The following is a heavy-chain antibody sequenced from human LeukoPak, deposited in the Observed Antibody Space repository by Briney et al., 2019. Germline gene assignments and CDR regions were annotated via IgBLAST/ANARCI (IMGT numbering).Heavy chain of an antibody. CDR2: IRYDGSNK. V-gene: IGHV3-30*02. CDR3: AKDHIVVVPAAFDP. Sequence: GGSLRLSCAASGFTFSSYAMNWVRQAPGKGLEWVAFIRYDGSNKYYADSVKGRFTISRDNSKNTLYLQMNSLRAEDTTVYYCAKDHIVVVPAAFDPWGQGTLVTVSS. CDR1: GFTFSSYA. J-gene: IGHJ5*02. D-gene: IGHD2-2*01.